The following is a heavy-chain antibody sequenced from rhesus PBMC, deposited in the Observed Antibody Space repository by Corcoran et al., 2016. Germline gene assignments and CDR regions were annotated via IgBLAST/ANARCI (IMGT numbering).Heavy chain of an antibody. D-gene: IGHD3-28*01. CDR3: GRGRVVNDRGLDS. CDR2: IFGDGGST. J-gene: IGHJ4*01. CDR1: GAFVNSNS. V-gene: IGHV4-147*01. Sequence: QVQLQESGPGLVKSSETLSLTCAVAGAFVNSNSWTWTRQPPGKGLEWIGPIFGDGGSTSYNPSLTRRVTISRDTSKNQFSLKLNSVTAADTAVYYCGRGRVVNDRGLDSWGQGVLVTVSS.